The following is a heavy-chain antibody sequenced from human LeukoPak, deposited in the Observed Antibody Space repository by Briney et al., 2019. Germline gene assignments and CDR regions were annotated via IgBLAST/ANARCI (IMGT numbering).Heavy chain of an antibody. D-gene: IGHD3-10*01. J-gene: IGHJ6*02. CDR2: IYYSGST. CDR1: GGSISSSSYY. V-gene: IGHV4-39*07. CDR3: ARDRAYHGSGSYYYGMDV. Sequence: SETLSLTCTVPGGSISSSSYYWGWIRQPPGKGLEWIGSIYYSGSTYYNPSLKSRVTISVDTSKNQFSLKLSSVTAADTAVYYCARDRAYHGSGSYYYGMDVWGQGTTVTVSS.